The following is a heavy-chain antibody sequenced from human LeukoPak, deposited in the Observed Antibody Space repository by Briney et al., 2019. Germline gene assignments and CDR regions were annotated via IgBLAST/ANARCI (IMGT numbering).Heavy chain of an antibody. J-gene: IGHJ4*02. CDR1: GGSISSGSYY. V-gene: IGHV4-61*02. D-gene: IGHD2-8*01. CDR2: IYTSGST. CDR3: ARENIVLMVYASKGLDRYFDY. Sequence: SETLSLTCTVSGGSISSGSYYWSWIRQPAGKGLEWIGRIYTSGSTNYNPSLKSRVTISVDTSKNQFSLKLSSVTAADTAVYYCARENIVLMVYASKGLDRYFDYWGRGTLVTVSS.